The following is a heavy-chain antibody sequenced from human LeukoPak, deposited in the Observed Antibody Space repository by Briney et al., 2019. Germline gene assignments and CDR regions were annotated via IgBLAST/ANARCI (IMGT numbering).Heavy chain of an antibody. Sequence: GGSLRLSCAASGFTFSIYAMNWVRQAPGKGLEWISSISANGGETHYADSVKGRFTISRDNSKNTLYLQINNPRVEDTAVYYCAKRYYDFPLDYWGQGTLVTVSS. D-gene: IGHD3-3*01. V-gene: IGHV3-23*01. J-gene: IGHJ4*02. CDR2: ISANGGET. CDR1: GFTFSIYA. CDR3: AKRYYDFPLDY.